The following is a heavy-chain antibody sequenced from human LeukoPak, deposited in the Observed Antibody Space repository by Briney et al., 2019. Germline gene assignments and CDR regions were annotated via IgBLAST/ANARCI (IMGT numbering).Heavy chain of an antibody. CDR1: GFRFDSFY. CDR2: ISASGAVP. CDR3: ARSLIVASEDY. J-gene: IGHJ4*02. Sequence: KTGGSLRLSCAASGFRFDSFYMGWIRQVPGEGLDYIALISASGAVPYYAESVEGRFTISRDNAKNSVSLQMNSLSADDTAIYYCARSLIVASEDYWGQGTQVIVSS. V-gene: IGHV3-11*04. D-gene: IGHD3-22*01.